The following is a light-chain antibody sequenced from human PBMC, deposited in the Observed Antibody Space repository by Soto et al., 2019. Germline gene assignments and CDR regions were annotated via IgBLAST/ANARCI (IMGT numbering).Light chain of an antibody. J-gene: IGKJ2*01. Sequence: EIVLTQSPDTLSLSPGDRVTLSCRASQSVRSNFLAWYQQKRGQAPRLLIYGASTGATGVADRFTGSGSGTEFTLTISRLEPEDFGVFYCQQYGTSPYTFGRGTKLEI. CDR3: QQYGTSPYT. V-gene: IGKV3-20*01. CDR2: GAS. CDR1: QSVRSNF.